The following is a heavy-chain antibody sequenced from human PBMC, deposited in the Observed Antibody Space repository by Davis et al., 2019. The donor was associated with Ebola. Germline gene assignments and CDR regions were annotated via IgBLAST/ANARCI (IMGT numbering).Heavy chain of an antibody. CDR1: GFTFSSYW. J-gene: IGHJ6*02. V-gene: IGHV3-7*01. D-gene: IGHD3-16*01. Sequence: GGSLRLSCAASGFTFSSYWMSWVRQAPGKGLEWVANIKQDGSEKYYVDSVKGRFTISRDNAKNSLYLQMNSLRAEDTAVYYCARDPEVWDYIDYYGMDVWGQGTTVTVSS. CDR2: IKQDGSEK. CDR3: ARDPEVWDYIDYYGMDV.